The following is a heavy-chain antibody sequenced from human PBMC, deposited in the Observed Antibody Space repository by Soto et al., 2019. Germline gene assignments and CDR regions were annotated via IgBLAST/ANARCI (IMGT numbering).Heavy chain of an antibody. D-gene: IGHD2-15*01. V-gene: IGHV3-30-3*01. CDR1: GFTFSSYA. Sequence: QVQLVESGGGVVQPGRSLRLSCAASGFTFSSYAMHWVRQAPGKGLEGVAVISYDGSNKYYADSVKGRFTISRDNSKNTLYLQMNSLRAEDTAVYYCARRYCSGGSCVPGMDVWAKGPRSPSP. CDR2: ISYDGSNK. CDR3: ARRYCSGGSCVPGMDV. J-gene: IGHJ6*02.